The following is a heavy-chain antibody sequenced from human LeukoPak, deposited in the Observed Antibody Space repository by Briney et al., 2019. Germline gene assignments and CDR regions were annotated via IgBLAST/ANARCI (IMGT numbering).Heavy chain of an antibody. V-gene: IGHV3-20*04. D-gene: IGHD3-3*01. CDR3: ARVLEPKSHAYGGAY. CDR2: INWNGGST. Sequence: GGSLRLSCAASGFTFDDYGMSWVRQAPGKGLEWVSGINWNGGSTGYADSVKGRFTISRDNAKNSLYLQMNSLRAEDTALYYCARVLEPKSHAYGGAYWGQGTLVTVSS. J-gene: IGHJ4*02. CDR1: GFTFDDYG.